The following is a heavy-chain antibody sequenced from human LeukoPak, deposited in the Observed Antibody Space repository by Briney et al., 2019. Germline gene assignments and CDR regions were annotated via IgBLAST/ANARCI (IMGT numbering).Heavy chain of an antibody. J-gene: IGHJ3*02. CDR2: INPNSGGT. CDR3: ASGVVRGDDAFDI. Sequence: ASVKVSCKASGYTFTGYYMHWVRQAPGQGLEWMGWINPNSGGTNYAQKFQGRVTMTRDTSISTAYMELSSLRSEDTAVYYCASGVVRGDDAFDIWGQGTMVTVSS. V-gene: IGHV1-2*02. CDR1: GYTFTGYY. D-gene: IGHD3-10*01.